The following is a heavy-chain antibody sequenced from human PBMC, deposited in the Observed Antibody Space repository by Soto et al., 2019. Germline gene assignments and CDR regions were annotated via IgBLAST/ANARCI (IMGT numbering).Heavy chain of an antibody. D-gene: IGHD3-3*01. V-gene: IGHV1-2*02. CDR3: ARGVGVGVAGSAAFDM. CDR1: GYPVTAYY. CDR2: INPATGAA. Sequence: QLHLVQSGAVVKKPGASVTVSCSASGYPVTAYYMHWVRQAPGRGLEWMGGINPATGAAKYTQPFHGRVTMARDTSTITVFMELSGLTSGDTAVFDCARGVGVGVAGSAAFDMWGQGTLVTVSS. J-gene: IGHJ3*02.